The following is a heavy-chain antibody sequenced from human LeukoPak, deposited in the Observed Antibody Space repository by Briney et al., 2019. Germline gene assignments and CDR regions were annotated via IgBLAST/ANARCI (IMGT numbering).Heavy chain of an antibody. J-gene: IGHJ3*02. CDR2: IKQDESEK. CDR3: ARLSDSISCFGFDI. D-gene: IGHD2-2*01. Sequence: GGSLRLSCEASGFPFSTYWMSWVRQAPGKGLEWVANIKQDESEKYYVDCVKGRFTISRDNAKNSLYLQMNSLRAEDTAVYYCARLSDSISCFGFDIWGQGTTVTVSS. CDR1: GFPFSTYW. V-gene: IGHV3-7*01.